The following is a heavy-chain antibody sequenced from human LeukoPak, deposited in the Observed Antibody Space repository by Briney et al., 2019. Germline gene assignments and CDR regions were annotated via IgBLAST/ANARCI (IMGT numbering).Heavy chain of an antibody. CDR2: IWYDGSNK. CDR3: ARGEYSGGWYYDY. J-gene: IGHJ4*02. V-gene: IGHV3-33*08. Sequence: GGSLRLSCAASGLTFSSHWMHWVRQAPGKGLEWVAVIWYDGSNKYYADSVKGRFTISRDNSKNTLYLQMNSLRAEDTAVYYCARGEYSGGWYYDYWGQGTLVTVSS. CDR1: GLTFSSHW. D-gene: IGHD6-19*01.